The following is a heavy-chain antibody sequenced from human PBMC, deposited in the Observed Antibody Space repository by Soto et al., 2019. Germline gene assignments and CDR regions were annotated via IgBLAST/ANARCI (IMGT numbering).Heavy chain of an antibody. CDR3: AKDVDTAMVV. D-gene: IGHD5-18*01. V-gene: IGHV3-30*18. CDR2: ISYDGSNK. J-gene: IGHJ4*02. CDR1: GFTFSRYG. Sequence: QVQLVESGGGVVQPGRSLRLSCAASGFTFSRYGMHWVRQAPGRGLEWVAVISYDGSNKYYADSVKGRFTISRDNSKNTLYLQMNSLRAEDTAVYYCAKDVDTAMVVWGQGTLVTVSS.